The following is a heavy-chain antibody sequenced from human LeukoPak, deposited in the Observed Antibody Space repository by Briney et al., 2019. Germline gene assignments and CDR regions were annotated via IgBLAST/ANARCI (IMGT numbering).Heavy chain of an antibody. D-gene: IGHD5/OR15-5a*01. Sequence: ASVKVSCKASDYTFTSYGISWVRQAPGQGLEWVGWISAYNGNTNYAQNVQGRVTMSRDTSTSTAYMELRSLRSDDTAVYYCARLDIVSILFDSWGQGTLVTVSS. CDR1: DYTFTSYG. V-gene: IGHV1-18*01. CDR3: ARLDIVSILFDS. CDR2: ISAYNGNT. J-gene: IGHJ4*02.